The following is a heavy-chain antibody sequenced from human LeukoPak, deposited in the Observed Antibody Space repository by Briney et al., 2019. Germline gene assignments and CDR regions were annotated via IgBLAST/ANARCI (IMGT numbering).Heavy chain of an antibody. CDR3: ARAVTSTEGY. CDR2: INEDGSGK. V-gene: IGHV3-7*03. Sequence: GGSLRLSCAASGFTFSRYWMTWVRQAPGKGLEWVASINEDGSGKHYVDSVRGRFTISRDNTQKSVYLEMNSLRAEDTAVYYCARAVTSTEGYWGQGTLVTISS. CDR1: GFTFSRYW. D-gene: IGHD4-17*01. J-gene: IGHJ4*02.